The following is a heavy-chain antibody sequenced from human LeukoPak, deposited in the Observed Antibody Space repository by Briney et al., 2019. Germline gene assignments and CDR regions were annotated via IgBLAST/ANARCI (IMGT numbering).Heavy chain of an antibody. CDR1: GGSINNYY. J-gene: IGHJ6*03. D-gene: IGHD1-7*01. V-gene: IGHV4-4*09. Sequence: SETLSLTCTVSGGSINNYYWSWIRQPPGKGLEWIGYIYTSGSTNYNPSLKSRVTISVDTSKNRFSLKLSSVTAADTAVYYCARNYAGPYYYYYYMDVWGKGTTVTVSS. CDR3: ARNYAGPYYYYYYMDV. CDR2: IYTSGST.